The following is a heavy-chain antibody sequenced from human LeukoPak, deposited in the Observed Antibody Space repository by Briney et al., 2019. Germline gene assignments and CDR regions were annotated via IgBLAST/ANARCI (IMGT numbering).Heavy chain of an antibody. J-gene: IGHJ4*02. CDR2: IIPIFGTA. V-gene: IGHV1-69*05. CDR1: GGTFISYA. D-gene: IGHD5-18*01. CDR3: ARAYRGYSYGYPDY. Sequence: SVKVSCKASGGTFISYAISWVRQAPGQGLEWMGRIIPIFGTANYTQKFHGRVTITTDESTSTAYMELRSLRSEDTAVYYCARAYRGYSYGYPDYWGQGTLVTVSS.